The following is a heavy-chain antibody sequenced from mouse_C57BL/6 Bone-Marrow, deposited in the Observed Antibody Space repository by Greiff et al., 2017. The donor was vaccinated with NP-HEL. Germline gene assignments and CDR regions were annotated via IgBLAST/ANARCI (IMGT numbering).Heavy chain of an antibody. CDR1: GFNIKDDY. CDR3: TTPDGFAY. J-gene: IGHJ3*01. CDR2: IDPENGDT. Sequence: EVHLVESGAELVRPGASVKLSCTASGFNIKDDYMHWVKQRPEQGLEWIGWIDPENGDTEYASKFQGKATITADTSSNTAYLQLSSLTSEDTAVYYCTTPDGFAYWGQGTLVTVSA. V-gene: IGHV14-4*01.